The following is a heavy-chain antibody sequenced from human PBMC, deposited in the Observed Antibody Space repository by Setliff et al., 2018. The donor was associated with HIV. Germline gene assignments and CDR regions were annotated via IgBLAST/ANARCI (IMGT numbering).Heavy chain of an antibody. D-gene: IGHD2-21*02. CDR1: GYNFITYY. Sequence: ASVKVSCKASGYNFITYYIHWVRQAPGQGLEWMGLINPRSGSTNYAQKFQDRVTMTSDTSTRTVYMELSSVTAADTAVYYCARAVCGGDCYSRLNWFDPWGQGTLVTVSS. V-gene: IGHV1-46*01. J-gene: IGHJ5*02. CDR2: INPRSGST. CDR3: ARAVCGGDCYSRLNWFDP.